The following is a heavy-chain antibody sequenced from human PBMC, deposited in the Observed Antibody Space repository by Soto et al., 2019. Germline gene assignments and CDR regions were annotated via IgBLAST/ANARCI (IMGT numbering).Heavy chain of an antibody. Sequence: QITLKESGPTLVKPTQTLTLTCTFSGFSLSTSGVGVGWIRQPPGKALDWLALIYWDGDKRYSPALRSRLTINKDTSKHQVVLTMTNMDPVYTATYFCARRLLSSSGWFIFDYWGQGTLVTVSS. CDR1: GFSLSTSGVG. J-gene: IGHJ4*02. V-gene: IGHV2-5*02. D-gene: IGHD6-19*01. CDR2: IYWDGDK. CDR3: ARRLLSSSGWFIFDY.